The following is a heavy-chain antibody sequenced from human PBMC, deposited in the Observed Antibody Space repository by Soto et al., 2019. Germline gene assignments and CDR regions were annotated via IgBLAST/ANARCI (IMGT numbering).Heavy chain of an antibody. CDR2: SRNKANSYST. V-gene: IGHV3-72*01. J-gene: IGHJ4*02. CDR3: VRGRNSFDH. D-gene: IGHD1-1*01. CDR1: GFTFSDHY. Sequence: EVQLVDSGGGLVQPGGSLRLSCAVSGFTFSDHYMDWVRQAPGKGLEWISRSRNKANSYSTVYAASVQGRFTISRDDSINLLYLQMDSLKTEDTAVYYCVRGRNSFDHWGQGTLVTVSS.